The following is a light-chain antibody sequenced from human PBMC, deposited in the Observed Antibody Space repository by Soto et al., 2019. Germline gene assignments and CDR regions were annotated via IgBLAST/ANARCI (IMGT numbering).Light chain of an antibody. J-gene: IGLJ1*01. CDR1: SSDVGGYNY. Sequence: QSVLTQPPSASGSPGQSVAISCTGTSSDVGGYNYVSWYQQHPGKAPKLMIYEVNKRPSGVPDRFSGSKSGNTASLTVSGLQAEDDADYCCCSYAGSSNVFGTGTKVTVL. CDR2: EVN. V-gene: IGLV2-8*01. CDR3: CSYAGSSNV.